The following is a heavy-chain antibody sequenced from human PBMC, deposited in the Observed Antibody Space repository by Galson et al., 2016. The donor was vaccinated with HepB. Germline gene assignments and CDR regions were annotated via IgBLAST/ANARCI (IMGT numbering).Heavy chain of an antibody. D-gene: IGHD3-16*01. CDR1: GGSIRNYY. Sequence: LSLTCTVSGGSIRNYYWSWIRQPAGKGLEWLGYIFYSGTERTNYNPSLKSRVTISVDTSKTQFSLTLTSVTVTDTAVYSCAISHGGNGSPPENGLDVWGQGTTVIVSS. CDR2: IFYSGTERT. CDR3: AISHGGNGSPPENGLDV. V-gene: IGHV4-59*08. J-gene: IGHJ6*02.